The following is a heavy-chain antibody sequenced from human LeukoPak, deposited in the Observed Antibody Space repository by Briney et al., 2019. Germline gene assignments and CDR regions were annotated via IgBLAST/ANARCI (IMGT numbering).Heavy chain of an antibody. CDR1: GGSISSYY. V-gene: IGHV4-59*01. CDR2: IYYSGST. J-gene: IGHJ4*02. Sequence: SETLSLTCTVSGGSISSYYWSWTRQPPGKGLDWIGYIYYSGSTNYNPSLKSRVTISVDTSKNQFSLKLSSVTAADTAVYYCARGREWLSYFDYWGQGTLGTVSA. CDR3: ARGREWLSYFDY. D-gene: IGHD6-19*01.